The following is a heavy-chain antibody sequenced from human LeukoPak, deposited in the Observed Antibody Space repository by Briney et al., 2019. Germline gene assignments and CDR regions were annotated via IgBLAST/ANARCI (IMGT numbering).Heavy chain of an antibody. V-gene: IGHV3-7*01. J-gene: IGHJ4*02. CDR2: IRQDGSEK. CDR1: GFSFGRHW. CDR3: ARDPDSSGWFGLDY. D-gene: IGHD6-19*01. Sequence: GGSLRLSCAASGFSFGRHWMNWVRQAPGKGLEWVANIRQDGSEKNYVDSVKGRFTISRDNAKNSLFLQMDSLRAEDTAVYYCARDPDSSGWFGLDYWGQGILVTVSS.